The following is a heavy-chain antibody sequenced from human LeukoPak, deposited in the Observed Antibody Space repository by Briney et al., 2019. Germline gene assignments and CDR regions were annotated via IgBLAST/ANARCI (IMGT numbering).Heavy chain of an antibody. J-gene: IGHJ4*02. CDR3: ARDQTYYYDSSGYLFDY. V-gene: IGHV3-30*04. CDR1: GFTFSSYA. Sequence: SGRSLRLSCAASGFTFSSYAMHWVRQAPGKGLEWVAVISYDGSNKYYADSVKGRFTISRDNSKNTLYLQMNSLRAEDTAVYYCARDQTYYYDSSGYLFDYWGQGTLVTVSS. CDR2: ISYDGSNK. D-gene: IGHD3-22*01.